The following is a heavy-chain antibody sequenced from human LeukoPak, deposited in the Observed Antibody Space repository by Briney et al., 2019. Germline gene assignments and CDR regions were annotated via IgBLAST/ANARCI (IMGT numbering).Heavy chain of an antibody. D-gene: IGHD3-9*01. Sequence: GGSLRLSCAASGFTFSSYGMHWVRQAPGKGLEWVAAISYDGSNKFYADSVKGRFTISRDNSKNTLYLQMNSLRAEDTAVYYCAKDPPLYCDWPEGYFQHWGQGTLVTVSS. V-gene: IGHV3-30*18. J-gene: IGHJ1*01. CDR3: AKDPPLYCDWPEGYFQH. CDR2: ISYDGSNK. CDR1: GFTFSSYG.